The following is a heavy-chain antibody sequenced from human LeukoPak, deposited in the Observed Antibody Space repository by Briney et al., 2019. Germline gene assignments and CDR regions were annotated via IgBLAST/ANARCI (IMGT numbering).Heavy chain of an antibody. CDR1: GFTFSHHW. J-gene: IGHJ6*03. D-gene: IGHD2-2*01. CDR2: IYLDGSET. CDR3: ARDGSTSYYYYYYMDV. V-gene: IGHV3-7*01. Sequence: GGSLRLSCAASGFTFSHHWLTWVRQGPGKGPEWVANIYLDGSETNYLDSVKGRFTISRDNAKNSLYLQMNSLRAEDTAVYYCARDGSTSYYYYYYMDVWGKGTTVTVSS.